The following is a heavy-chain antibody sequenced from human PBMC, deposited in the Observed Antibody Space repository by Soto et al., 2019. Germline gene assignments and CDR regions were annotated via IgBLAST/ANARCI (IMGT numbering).Heavy chain of an antibody. CDR3: ASGHYYDSSGYQFDY. V-gene: IGHV1-2*04. CDR1: GHTFTSHD. CDR2: INPNSGGT. Sequence: SVKVSCKASGHTFTSHDINWVRQATGQGLEWMGWINPNSGGTNYAQKFQGWVTMTRDTSISTAYMELSRLRSDDTAVYYCASGHYYDSSGYQFDYWGQGTLVTVSS. J-gene: IGHJ4*02. D-gene: IGHD3-22*01.